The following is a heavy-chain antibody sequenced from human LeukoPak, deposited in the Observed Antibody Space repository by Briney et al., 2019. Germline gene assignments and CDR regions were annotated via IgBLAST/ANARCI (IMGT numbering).Heavy chain of an antibody. CDR1: GVSVNSGNYY. D-gene: IGHD1-26*01. CDR3: TRGGELMNF. Sequence: SETLSLTCTVSGVSVNSGNYYWTWIRQPAGKGLEWIGRIYTSGSTNYNPSLKSRVTISIDASKNQFSLRLSSVTAADTAVYYCTRGGELMNFWGQGTLVTVSS. V-gene: IGHV4-61*02. CDR2: IYTSGST. J-gene: IGHJ4*02.